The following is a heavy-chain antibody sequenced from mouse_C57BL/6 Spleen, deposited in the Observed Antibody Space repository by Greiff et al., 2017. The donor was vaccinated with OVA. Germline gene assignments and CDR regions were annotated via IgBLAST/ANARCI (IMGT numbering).Heavy chain of an antibody. CDR3: TTLLRF. D-gene: IGHD1-1*01. Sequence: VHVKQSGAELVRPGASVKLSCTASGFNIKDYYMHWVKQRPEQGQEWIGWIDPENGDTDYASKFQGKATITADTSSNTAYLQLSSLTSEDTAVYYCTTLLRFWGQGTTLTVSS. J-gene: IGHJ2*01. V-gene: IGHV14-4*01. CDR1: GFNIKDYY. CDR2: IDPENGDT.